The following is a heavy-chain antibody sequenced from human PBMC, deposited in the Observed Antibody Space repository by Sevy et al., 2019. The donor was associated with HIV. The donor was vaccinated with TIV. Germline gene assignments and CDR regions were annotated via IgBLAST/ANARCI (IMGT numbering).Heavy chain of an antibody. J-gene: IGHJ4*02. Sequence: KQSQTLSLTCTVSGGSISRSYWSWIRQPPGKGLEWIADIYSTGSTNYNPSLKSRVIMSIDTSKNQFSLKLTSVTAADTATYYCARDRVQAAGHFDYWGQGTLVTVSS. D-gene: IGHD6-13*01. CDR2: IYSTGST. CDR1: GGSISRSY. CDR3: ARDRVQAAGHFDY. V-gene: IGHV4-59*01.